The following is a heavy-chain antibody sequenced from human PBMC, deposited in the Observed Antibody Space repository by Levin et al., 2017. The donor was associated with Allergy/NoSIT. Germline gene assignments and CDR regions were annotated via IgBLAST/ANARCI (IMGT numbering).Heavy chain of an antibody. Sequence: SGGSLRLSCAASGFTFSSYAMHWVRQTPGKGLEWVAVISYDGDTKNYADSVKGRFTISRDISKNTLYLQMNSLRADDTAVYYCARVIRAWAIGYSFAVWGQGTMVTVSS. CDR1: GFTFSSYA. V-gene: IGHV3-30-3*01. CDR3: ARVIRAWAIGYSFAV. CDR2: ISYDGDTK. J-gene: IGHJ3*01. D-gene: IGHD3-22*01.